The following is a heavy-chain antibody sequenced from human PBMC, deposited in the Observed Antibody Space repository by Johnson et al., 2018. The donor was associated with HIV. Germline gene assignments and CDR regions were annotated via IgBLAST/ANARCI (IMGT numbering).Heavy chain of an antibody. V-gene: IGHV3-20*04. Sequence: EVQLVESGGGVVRPGGSLKLSCAASGFSFDDYGMSWVRQPPGKGLEWVSGIDWNGGSTGYADSVKGRFTISRDNAKNSLYLQMNSLRAEDTALYYCAILRNWAMFRAFDLWGQGTMVTVSS. CDR1: GFSFDDYG. CDR3: AILRNWAMFRAFDL. D-gene: IGHD5-18*01. J-gene: IGHJ3*01. CDR2: IDWNGGST.